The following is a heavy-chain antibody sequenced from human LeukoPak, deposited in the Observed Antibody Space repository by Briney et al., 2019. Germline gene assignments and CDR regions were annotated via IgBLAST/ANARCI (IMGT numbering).Heavy chain of an antibody. CDR2: ISYDGSNK. CDR3: ARESPTDIAVAGIDRERYSLDY. J-gene: IGHJ4*02. Sequence: PGGSLRLSCAASGFTFSSYAMHWVRQAPGKGLEWVAVISYDGSNKYYADSVKGRFTISRDNSKNTLYLQMNSLRAEDTAVYYCARESPTDIAVAGIDRERYSLDYWAREPWSPSPQ. V-gene: IGHV3-30-3*01. CDR1: GFTFSSYA. D-gene: IGHD6-19*01.